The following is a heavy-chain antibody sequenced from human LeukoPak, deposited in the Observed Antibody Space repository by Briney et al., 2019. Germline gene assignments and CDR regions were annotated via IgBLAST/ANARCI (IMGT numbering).Heavy chain of an antibody. J-gene: IGHJ4*02. CDR2: ISSSSVHK. V-gene: IGHV3-21*01. CDR3: AREFYFDY. CDR1: GFTFSSYS. Sequence: GGSLRLSCAASGFTFSSYSINWVRQAPGKGLEWVSSISSSSVHKYYADSVKGRFTIYRDNAKNSLYLQMNSLRAEDTAIYYCAREFYFDYWGQGTLVTVSS.